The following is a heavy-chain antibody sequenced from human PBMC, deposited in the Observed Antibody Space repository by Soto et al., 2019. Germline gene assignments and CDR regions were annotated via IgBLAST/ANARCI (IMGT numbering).Heavy chain of an antibody. CDR2: INPSGGST. CDR1: GYTFTGDY. CDR3: ATGYCSSTSCYEGYYYYYMDV. Sequence: ASVKVSCKASGYTFTGDYMHWVRQAPGQGLEWMGIINPSGGSTSYAQKFQGRVTMTRDTSTSTVYMELSSLRSEDTAVYYCATGYCSSTSCYEGYYYYYMDVWGKGTTVTVSS. J-gene: IGHJ6*03. V-gene: IGHV1-46*01. D-gene: IGHD2-2*03.